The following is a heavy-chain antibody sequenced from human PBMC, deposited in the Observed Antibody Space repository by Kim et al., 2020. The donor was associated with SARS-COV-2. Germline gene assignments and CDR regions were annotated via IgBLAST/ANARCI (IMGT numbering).Heavy chain of an antibody. CDR3: AGRCYDILTGHWYFDL. D-gene: IGHD3-9*01. CDR1: GYSFTSYW. Sequence: GESLKISCKGSGYSFTSYWISWVRQMPGKGLEWMGRIDPSDSYTNYSPSFQGHVTISADKSISTAYLQWSSLKASDTAMYYCAGRCYDILTGHWYFDLWGRGTLVTVSS. CDR2: IDPSDSYT. J-gene: IGHJ2*01. V-gene: IGHV5-10-1*01.